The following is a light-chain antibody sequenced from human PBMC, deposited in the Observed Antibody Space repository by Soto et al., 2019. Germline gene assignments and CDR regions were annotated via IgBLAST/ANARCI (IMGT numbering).Light chain of an antibody. CDR3: YQRSNWPPT. J-gene: IGKJ4*01. V-gene: IGKV3-11*01. CDR1: QSVSSF. Sequence: EIVLTQSPATLSLSPGERATLSCRASQSVSSFLAWYQQKPGQAPRLLIYDASNRATGIPAKFSGSGSGTDFTLTISSLEPEDFAVYYCYQRSNWPPTFGGGTKVDNK. CDR2: DAS.